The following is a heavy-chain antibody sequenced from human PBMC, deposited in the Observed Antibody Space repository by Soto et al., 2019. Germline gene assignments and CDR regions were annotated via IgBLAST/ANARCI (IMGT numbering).Heavy chain of an antibody. Sequence: SVKVSCKASGGTFSSYAISWVRQAPGQGLEWMGEIIPIFGTANYAQKFQGRVTITADESTSTAYMELSSLRSEDTAVYYCARGLVGAAAGTKDPFYYYYGMDVWGPRTTVTVSS. CDR3: ARGLVGAAAGTKDPFYYYYGMDV. V-gene: IGHV1-69*13. CDR2: IIPIFGTA. CDR1: GGTFSSYA. D-gene: IGHD6-13*01. J-gene: IGHJ6*02.